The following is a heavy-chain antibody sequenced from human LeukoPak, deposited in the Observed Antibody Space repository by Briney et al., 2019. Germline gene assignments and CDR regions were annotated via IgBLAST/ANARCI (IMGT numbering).Heavy chain of an antibody. CDR3: AKDLTYYGSGSHDFYGMDV. D-gene: IGHD3-10*01. Sequence: PGGSLRLSCAASGFTFSSSWMNWIRQAPGEGLEWVAVISYDGSNKYYADSVKGRFTISRDNSKNTLYLQMNSLRAEDTAVYYCAKDLTYYGSGSHDFYGMDVWGQGTTVTVSS. CDR1: GFTFSSSW. CDR2: ISYDGSNK. V-gene: IGHV3-30*18. J-gene: IGHJ6*02.